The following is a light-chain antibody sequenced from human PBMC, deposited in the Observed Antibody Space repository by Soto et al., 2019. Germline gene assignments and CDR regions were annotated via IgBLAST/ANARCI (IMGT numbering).Light chain of an antibody. J-gene: IGKJ1*01. Sequence: DIQMTQSPSTLSASVGDRVTITCRASQSISSWLAWYQQIPGKAPKLLIYDASSLESGVPSRFSGSGSGTEFTLTISSLQPDDFATYYCQQYASYWTFGQGTKVDIK. CDR2: DAS. V-gene: IGKV1-5*01. CDR1: QSISSW. CDR3: QQYASYWT.